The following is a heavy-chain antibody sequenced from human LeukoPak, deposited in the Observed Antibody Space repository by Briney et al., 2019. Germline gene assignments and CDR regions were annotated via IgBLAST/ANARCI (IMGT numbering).Heavy chain of an antibody. CDR3: ARDYGSGYDP. V-gene: IGHV4-59*01. CDR2: IYYSGST. D-gene: IGHD3-10*01. J-gene: IGHJ5*02. CDR1: GGSISSYY. Sequence: RTSETLSLTCTVSGGSISSYYWSWIRQPPGKGLEWIGYIYYSGSTNYNPSLKSRVTISVDTSKNQFSLKLSSVTAADTAVYYCARDYGSGYDPWGQGTLVTVSS.